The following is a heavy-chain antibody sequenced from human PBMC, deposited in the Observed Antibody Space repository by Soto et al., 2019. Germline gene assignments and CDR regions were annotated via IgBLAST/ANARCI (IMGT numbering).Heavy chain of an antibody. CDR3: ATFYGDIAG. CDR1: GFTFSTNA. Sequence: QVQLVESGGGVVQPGRSLRLSCAASGFTFSTNAMHWVRQAPGKGLEWVAVISYDGSNKYYADSVKGRFTISRDNSKNTLYLQMNSLRAEDTAVYYCATFYGDIAGWGQGTLVTVSS. D-gene: IGHD4-17*01. CDR2: ISYDGSNK. J-gene: IGHJ4*02. V-gene: IGHV3-30*03.